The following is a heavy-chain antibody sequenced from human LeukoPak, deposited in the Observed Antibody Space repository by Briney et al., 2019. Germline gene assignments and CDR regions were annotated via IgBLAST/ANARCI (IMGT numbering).Heavy chain of an antibody. CDR2: FNPSGSST. V-gene: IGHV1-46*01. CDR1: GYTFTSFY. D-gene: IGHD1-26*01. CDR3: ARAGENYYDFYY. J-gene: IGHJ4*02. Sequence: ASVKVSCKASGYTFTSFYMHWVRQAPGQGLEWMGIFNPSGSSTTYAQKFQGRVTMTRGTSTSIVYMELRSLGSEDTAVYYCARAGENYYDFYYWGQGTLVTVSS.